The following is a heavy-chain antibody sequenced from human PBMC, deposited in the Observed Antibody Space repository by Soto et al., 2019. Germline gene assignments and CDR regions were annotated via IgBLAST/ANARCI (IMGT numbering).Heavy chain of an antibody. CDR2: ISYDGSNK. J-gene: IGHJ4*02. D-gene: IGHD6-13*01. CDR1: GFTFSSYG. V-gene: IGHV3-30*18. CDR3: AEDRGRLAAAGTFFDY. Sequence: QPGGSLRLSCAASGFTFSSYGMHWVRQAPGKGLEWVAVISYDGSNKYYADSVKGRFTISRDNSKNTLYLQMNSLRAEDTAVYYCAEDRGRLAAAGTFFDYWGQGTLVTVSS.